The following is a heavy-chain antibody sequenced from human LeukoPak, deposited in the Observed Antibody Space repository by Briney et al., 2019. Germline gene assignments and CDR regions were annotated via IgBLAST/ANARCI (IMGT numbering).Heavy chain of an antibody. CDR1: GGSISSYY. CDR2: IYTSGST. D-gene: IGHD3-3*01. V-gene: IGHV4-4*09. J-gene: IGHJ5*02. CDR3: ARRYDFANWFDP. Sequence: PSETLSLTCTVSGGSISSYYWSWIRQPPGKGLEWIGYIYTSGSTNYNPSLKSRVIISVDTSKNQFSLKLSSVTAADTAVYYCARRYDFANWFDPWAREPWSPSPQ.